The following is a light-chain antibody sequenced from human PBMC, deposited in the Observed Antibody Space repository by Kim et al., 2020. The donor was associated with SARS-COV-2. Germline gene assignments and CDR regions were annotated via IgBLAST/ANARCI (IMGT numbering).Light chain of an antibody. CDR2: WAS. CDR3: QQYYSTPLT. V-gene: IGKV4-1*01. CDR1: QRVLYSSNNKNY. Sequence: ATINGKSRQRVLYSSNNKNYLAWYQQKPGQPPKLLIYWASTRESGVPDRFSGSGSGTDFTLTISSLQAEDVAVYYCQQYYSTPLTFGQGTKVDIK. J-gene: IGKJ1*01.